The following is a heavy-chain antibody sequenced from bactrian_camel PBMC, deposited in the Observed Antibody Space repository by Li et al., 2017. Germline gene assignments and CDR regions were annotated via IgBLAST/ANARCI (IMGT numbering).Heavy chain of an antibody. Sequence: VQLVESGGGTVQPGGSLRLSCAASGFNFSDYWMYWVRQAPGKGLEWVASMYRENSKYYTRAVKGRFTISRDNAASTLYLQMNSLEETDTALYYCASDPLFYVYHAWGKGTQVTVS. D-gene: IGHD1*01. J-gene: IGHJ6*01. CDR1: GFNFSDYW. CDR3: ASDPLFYVYHA. V-gene: IGHV3S6*01. CDR2: MYRENSK.